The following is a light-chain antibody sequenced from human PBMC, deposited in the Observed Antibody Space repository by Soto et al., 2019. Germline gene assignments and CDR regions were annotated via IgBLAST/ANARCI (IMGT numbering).Light chain of an antibody. CDR3: QQYNNWFSIT. J-gene: IGKJ5*01. CDR2: GAS. Sequence: EIVMTQTPATLSVSPGERATLSCRASQSVSSNLAWYQQKPGQAPRLLIYGASTRATGIPARFSGSGSGTEFTLTISSLQSEDFGVYYCQQYNNWFSITFGQGTRLAI. CDR1: QSVSSN. V-gene: IGKV3D-15*01.